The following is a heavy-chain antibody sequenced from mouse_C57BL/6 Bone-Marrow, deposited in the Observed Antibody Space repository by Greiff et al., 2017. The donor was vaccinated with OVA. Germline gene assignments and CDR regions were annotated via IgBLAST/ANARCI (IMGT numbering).Heavy chain of an antibody. Sequence: EVKLLESGPGMVKPSQSLSLTCTVTGYSITSGYDWHWIRHFPGNKLEWMGYISYSGSTNYNPSLKSRISITHDTSKNHFFLKLNSVTTEDTATYYCARGGTTVVADWYFDVWGTGTTVTVSS. V-gene: IGHV3-1*01. J-gene: IGHJ1*03. CDR2: ISYSGST. CDR3: ARGGTTVVADWYFDV. D-gene: IGHD1-1*01. CDR1: GYSITSGYD.